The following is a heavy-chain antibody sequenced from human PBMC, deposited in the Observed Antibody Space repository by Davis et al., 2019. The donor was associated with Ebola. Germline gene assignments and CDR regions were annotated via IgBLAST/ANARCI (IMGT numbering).Heavy chain of an antibody. CDR3: ARGGCSGGSCYSAEY. J-gene: IGHJ4*02. D-gene: IGHD2-15*01. V-gene: IGHV1-18*04. CDR1: GYTFTSYG. Sequence: ASVQVSCKASGYTFTSYGISWVRQAPGQGLEWMGWLSAHNGNTNYAQSVQGRVTMTTDTSTSTAYMEVGSLRSDDTAVYYCARGGCSGGSCYSAEYWGQGTLVTVSA. CDR2: LSAHNGNT.